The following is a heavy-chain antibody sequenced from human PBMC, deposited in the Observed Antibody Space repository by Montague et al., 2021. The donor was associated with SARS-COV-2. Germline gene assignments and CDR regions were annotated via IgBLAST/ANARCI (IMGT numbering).Heavy chain of an antibody. J-gene: IGHJ4*02. V-gene: IGHV4-4*02. CDR1: GDSFLPDNW. CDR2: IYHTGIT. CDR3: SRKGSGRSDLAY. D-gene: IGHD1-26*01. Sequence: SETLSLTCVVSGDSFLPDNWWTWVRLPPGKVLVWVGEIYHTGITKYNPSLKSRVSMSVDKSWNMFSLRLTSVTAADTSIYYCSRKGSGRSDLAYWGQGTLVTVSS.